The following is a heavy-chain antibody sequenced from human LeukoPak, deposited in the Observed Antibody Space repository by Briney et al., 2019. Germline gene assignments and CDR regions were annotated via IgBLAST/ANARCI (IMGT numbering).Heavy chain of an antibody. CDR1: GGSISSYY. J-gene: IGHJ4*02. CDR3: ARESYDILTGYRYYFDY. D-gene: IGHD3-9*01. Sequence: SETLSLTCTVSGGSISSYYWSWIRQPAGKGLEWIGRIYTSGSTNYNPSLKSRVTMSVDTSKNQFSPKLSSVTAADTAVYYCARESYDILTGYRYYFDYWGQGTLVTVSS. CDR2: IYTSGST. V-gene: IGHV4-4*07.